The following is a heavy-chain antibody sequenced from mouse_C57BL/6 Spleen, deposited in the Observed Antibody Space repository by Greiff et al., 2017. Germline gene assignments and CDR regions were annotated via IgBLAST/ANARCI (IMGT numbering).Heavy chain of an antibody. J-gene: IGHJ1*03. CDR1: GFNIKDYY. V-gene: IGHV14-1*01. CDR2: IDPEDGDT. D-gene: IGHD2-1*01. Sequence: VQLQQSGAELVRPGASVKLSCTASGFNIKDYYMHWVKQRPEQGLEWIGRIDPEDGDTEYAPKFQGKATMTADTSSTTAYLQLSSLTSEDTSVYYCTTDGNYPHWYFDVWGTGTTVTVSS. CDR3: TTDGNYPHWYFDV.